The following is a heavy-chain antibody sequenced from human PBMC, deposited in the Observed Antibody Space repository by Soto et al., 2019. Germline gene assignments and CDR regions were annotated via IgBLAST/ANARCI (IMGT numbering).Heavy chain of an antibody. J-gene: IGHJ5*02. D-gene: IGHD3-22*01. V-gene: IGHV4-61*01. CDR1: GGSVSSGIYY. CDR2: ISYSGST. CDR3: ARSGYYYDSSQGSNWFDP. Sequence: PSETLSLTCTVSGGSVSSGIYYWSWIRQPPGKGLEWIGYISYSGSTNYNPSLKSRVTISVDTSKNQFSVKMSSVTAADTAVYYCARSGYYYDSSQGSNWFDPWGQGTLVTVS.